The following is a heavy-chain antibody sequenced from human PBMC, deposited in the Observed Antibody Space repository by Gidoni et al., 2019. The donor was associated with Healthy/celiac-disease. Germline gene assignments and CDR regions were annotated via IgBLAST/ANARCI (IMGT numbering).Heavy chain of an antibody. J-gene: IGHJ4*02. D-gene: IGHD3-9*01. Sequence: EVQLVESGGGLVKPGGSLRLSCAASGFTFSNAWMSWVRQAPGKGLEWVGRIKSKTDGGTTDYAAPVKGRFTISRDDSKNTLYLQMNSLKTEDTAVYYCTTTKRYFDWLPYYFDYWGQGTLVTVSS. CDR3: TTTKRYFDWLPYYFDY. V-gene: IGHV3-15*01. CDR2: IKSKTDGGTT. CDR1: GFTFSNAW.